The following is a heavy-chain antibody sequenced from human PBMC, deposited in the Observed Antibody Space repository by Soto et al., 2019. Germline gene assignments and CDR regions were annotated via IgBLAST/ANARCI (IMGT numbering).Heavy chain of an antibody. V-gene: IGHV3-21*02. CDR3: ARGWLRDPWMY. CDR1: GFIFSSHT. Sequence: EVQLVESGGGLVKPGGSLRLSCAASGFIFSSHTMNWVRQVPGKGLEWVSSISASSTYIYYADSLKGRFTISRDNAYNSLYLQVSSLRAEDTAGYYFARGWLRDPWMYWGQGTLVTVSS. D-gene: IGHD5-12*01. CDR2: ISASSTYI. J-gene: IGHJ4*02.